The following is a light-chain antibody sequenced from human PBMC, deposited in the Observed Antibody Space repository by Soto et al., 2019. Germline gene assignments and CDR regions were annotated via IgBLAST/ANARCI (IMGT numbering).Light chain of an antibody. CDR2: LGS. CDR3: MQALQTPWT. CDR1: QSLLHSNGYNY. J-gene: IGKJ2*02. Sequence: DIVMTQSPLSLPVTPGEPASISCRSSQSLLHSNGYNYLDWYLQKPGQSPQLLIYLGSSRASGVPDRFSGSGSGTDFTLKISRVEAEDVGVYCCMQALQTPWTFGQGTKLEIK. V-gene: IGKV2-28*01.